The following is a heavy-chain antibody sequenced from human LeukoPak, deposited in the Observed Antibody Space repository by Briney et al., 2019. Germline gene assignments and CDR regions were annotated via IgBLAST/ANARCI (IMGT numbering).Heavy chain of an antibody. Sequence: SQTLSLTCTVSGGSISSGSYYWSWIRQPAGKGLEWIGRIYTSGSTNYNPSLKSRVTTSVDTSKNQFSLKLSSVTAADTAVYYCARGYDSSGYYYDNWFDPWGQGTLVTVSS. V-gene: IGHV4-61*02. CDR2: IYTSGST. CDR3: ARGYDSSGYYYDNWFDP. D-gene: IGHD3-22*01. CDR1: GGSISSGSYY. J-gene: IGHJ5*02.